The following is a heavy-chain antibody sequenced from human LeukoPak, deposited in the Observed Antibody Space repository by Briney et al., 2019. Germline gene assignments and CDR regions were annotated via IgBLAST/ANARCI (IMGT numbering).Heavy chain of an antibody. V-gene: IGHV1-18*01. Sequence: ASVKVSCKASGGTFSSYDISWVRQAPGQGLQWLGWISASNGNTNYAQKFRDRVTMSTDTSTGTAYLDVRSLTSDDTAVYYCARDHSNWNYVPDFWGQGTLVIVSS. CDR3: ARDHSNWNYVPDF. J-gene: IGHJ4*02. D-gene: IGHD1-7*01. CDR1: GGTFSSYD. CDR2: ISASNGNT.